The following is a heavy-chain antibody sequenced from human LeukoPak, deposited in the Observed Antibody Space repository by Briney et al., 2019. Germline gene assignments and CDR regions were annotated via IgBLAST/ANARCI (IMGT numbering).Heavy chain of an antibody. CDR3: ARDETFDD. J-gene: IGHJ4*02. V-gene: IGHV3-21*01. CDR1: GFTFSSYS. CDR2: ISSSSSYI. Sequence: GGSLRLSCASSGFTFSSYSMNGVRQAPGKGLEWVSSISSSSSYIYYADSVKDRFTISRDNAKNSLYLQMNSLRAEDTAVYYCARDETFDDWGQGTLATVSS.